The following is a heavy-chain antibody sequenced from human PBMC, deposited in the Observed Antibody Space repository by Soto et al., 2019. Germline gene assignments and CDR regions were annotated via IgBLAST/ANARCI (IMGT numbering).Heavy chain of an antibody. CDR2: MNPNSGNT. D-gene: IGHD5-12*01. Sequence: QVQLVQSGAGVKKPGASVKVSCKASGYTFTSYDINWVRQATGQGLEWMGWMNPNSGNTAYAQKFXXRVTMTSNTSISTAYMELSSLRSEDTAVYYCARERRDGYDNWGQGTLVTVSS. V-gene: IGHV1-8*01. CDR3: ARERRDGYDN. J-gene: IGHJ4*02. CDR1: GYTFTSYD.